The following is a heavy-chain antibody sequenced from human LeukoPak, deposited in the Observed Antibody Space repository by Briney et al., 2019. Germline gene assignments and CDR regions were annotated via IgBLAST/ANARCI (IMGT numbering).Heavy chain of an antibody. CDR3: ARDLYSDNLGAFDI. Sequence: PGRSLRLSCAASGFTFSSYAMHWVRQAPGKGLEWVSSISVSSNYIYYADSVKGRFTISRDNAKNSLYLQMNSLRAEDTAVYYCARDLYSDNLGAFDIWGQGTMVTVSS. CDR2: ISVSSNYI. V-gene: IGHV3-21*01. CDR1: GFTFSSYA. J-gene: IGHJ3*02. D-gene: IGHD1-26*01.